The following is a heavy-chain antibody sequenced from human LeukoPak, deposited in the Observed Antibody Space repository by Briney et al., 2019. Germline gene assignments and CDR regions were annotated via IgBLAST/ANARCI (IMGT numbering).Heavy chain of an antibody. D-gene: IGHD4/OR15-4a*01. CDR2: IYTSGSI. CDR1: GGSISSGSYY. CDR3: AREDASYGLDY. J-gene: IGHJ4*02. Sequence: SQTLSLTCTVSGGSISSGSYYWSWIRQPAGKGLEWIGRIYTSGSIDYNPSLKSRVTISVDTSKNQFSLKLSSVTAADTAVYYCAREDASYGLDYWGQGTLVTVSS. V-gene: IGHV4-61*02.